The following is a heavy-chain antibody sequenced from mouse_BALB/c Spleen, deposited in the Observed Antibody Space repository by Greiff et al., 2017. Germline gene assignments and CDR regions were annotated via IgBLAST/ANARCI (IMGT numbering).Heavy chain of an antibody. CDR2: IDPANGNT. CDR3: ASYSYGSSHY. CDR1: GFNIKDTY. D-gene: IGHD1-1*01. Sequence: VQLQQSGAELVKPGASVKLSCTASGFNIKDTYMHWVKQRPEQGLEWIGRIDPANGNTKYDPKFQGKATITADTSSNTAYLQLSSLTSEDTAVYYCASYSYGSSHYWGQGTTLTVSS. V-gene: IGHV14-3*02. J-gene: IGHJ2*01.